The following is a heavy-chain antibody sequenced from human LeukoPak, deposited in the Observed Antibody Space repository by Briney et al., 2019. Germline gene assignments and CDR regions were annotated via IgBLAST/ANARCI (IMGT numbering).Heavy chain of an antibody. V-gene: IGHV3-7*01. D-gene: IGHD4/OR15-4a*01. CDR3: ARRAGAYSHPYDY. CDR2: IKQDRSEK. Sequence: GGSLRLSCAASGFTFTTYWMSWVRQAPGKGLEWVANIKQDRSEKYYVDSVKGRFTISRDNAKNSLYLQMNSLRAEDTAVYYCARRAGAYSHPYDYWGQGTLVTVSS. CDR1: GFTFTTYW. J-gene: IGHJ4*02.